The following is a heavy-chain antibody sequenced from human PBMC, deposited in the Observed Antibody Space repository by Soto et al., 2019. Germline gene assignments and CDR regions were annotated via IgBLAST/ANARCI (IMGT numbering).Heavy chain of an antibody. CDR2: ISPHCGTA. D-gene: IGHD3-3*01. CDR1: GGTFSSYG. Sequence: ASVKVSCKASGGTFSSYGISWVRQAPGQGLEWMGWISPHCGTANYAQKLQGRVTMTTDKSTSTAYMELRSLRSDDTAVYYCARDFTYDFWSGYYNNHYYYYGMDVWGQGTTVTVSS. J-gene: IGHJ6*02. CDR3: ARDFTYDFWSGYYNNHYYYYGMDV. V-gene: IGHV1-18*01.